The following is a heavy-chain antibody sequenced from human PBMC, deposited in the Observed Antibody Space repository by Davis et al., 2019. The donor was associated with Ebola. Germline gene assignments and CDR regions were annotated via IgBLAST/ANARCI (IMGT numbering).Heavy chain of an antibody. D-gene: IGHD3-22*01. V-gene: IGHV1-8*02. J-gene: IGHJ4*02. CDR2: MNPNSGNT. CDR1: GYTFADAY. CDR3: ARAPTWSEINYYCLDY. Sequence: ASVKVSCKASGYTFADAYIHWVRQAPGQGLEWLGWMNPNSGNTGYAQKLQGRITMTRNTSIGTAYMELSSLRSDDTAVYYCARAPTWSEINYYCLDYWGQGTLVTVSS.